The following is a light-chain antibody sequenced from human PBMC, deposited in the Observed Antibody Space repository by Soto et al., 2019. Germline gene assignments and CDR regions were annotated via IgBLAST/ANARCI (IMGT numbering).Light chain of an antibody. V-gene: IGLV1-40*01. CDR2: GNS. CDR1: SSNIGARYD. J-gene: IGLJ2*01. Sequence: QSVLTQPPSVSGAPGQRVTISCTGSSSNIGARYDVHWYQQLPGTAPKLLIYGNSNRPSGVPDRFSGSKSGTSASLAITGLQAGDEADYYCKSYDSRLSGHVVFGGGTKLTVL. CDR3: KSYDSRLSGHVV.